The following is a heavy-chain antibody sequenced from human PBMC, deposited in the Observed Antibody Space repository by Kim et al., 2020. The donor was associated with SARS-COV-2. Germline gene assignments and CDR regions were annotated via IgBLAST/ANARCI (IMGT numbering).Heavy chain of an antibody. Sequence: YAQKLQGRVTMTTDTSTSTAYMELRSLRSDDTAVYYCASLEPVAGMAFDIWGQGTMVTVSS. J-gene: IGHJ3*02. CDR3: ASLEPVAGMAFDI. D-gene: IGHD6-19*01. V-gene: IGHV1-18*01.